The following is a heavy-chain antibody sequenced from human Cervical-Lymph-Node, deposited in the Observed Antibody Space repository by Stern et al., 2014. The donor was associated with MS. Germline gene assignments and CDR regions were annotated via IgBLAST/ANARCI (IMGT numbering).Heavy chain of an antibody. CDR1: GGTFNNYV. Sequence: VQLVQYGAEAKRPGSSVKVSCTASGGTFNNYVMNWVRQAPGQGLVWMGGIIPMFGPANQATPFQGRVTFNADKSTNTAFMDLRSLRSADTAVYYCVLQTLGATYWGQGTPFIVSS. D-gene: IGHD3-16*01. CDR2: IIPMFGPA. J-gene: IGHJ4*02. CDR3: VLQTLGATY. V-gene: IGHV1-69*06.